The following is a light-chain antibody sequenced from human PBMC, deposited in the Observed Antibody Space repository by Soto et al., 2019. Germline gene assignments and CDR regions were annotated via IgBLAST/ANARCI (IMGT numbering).Light chain of an antibody. CDR3: QQGLDQSVT. CDR1: QGISSY. V-gene: IGKV1-9*01. Sequence: DIQLTQSPSFLSASVGDRVTITCRASQGISSYLAWYQQKPGKAPKLLIYAASTLQSGVPSRFSGSGSGTEFTLTISSLQPEDFATYYCQQGLDQSVTFGQGTRLEIK. J-gene: IGKJ5*01. CDR2: AAS.